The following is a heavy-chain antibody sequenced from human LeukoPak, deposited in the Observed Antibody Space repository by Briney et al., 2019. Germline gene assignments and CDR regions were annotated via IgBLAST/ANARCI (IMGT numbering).Heavy chain of an antibody. CDR3: ARYGMATIQFFDY. CDR1: GGSISAYY. J-gene: IGHJ4*02. CDR2: ISYSGST. V-gene: IGHV4-59*01. Sequence: SETLSLTCTVSGGSISAYYWSWIRQPPGKGLEWIGYISYSGSTKYNPSLKSRVTISVDTSKNQFSLKPSSVTAADTAVYYCARYGMATIQFFDYWGQGTLFTVSS. D-gene: IGHD5-24*01.